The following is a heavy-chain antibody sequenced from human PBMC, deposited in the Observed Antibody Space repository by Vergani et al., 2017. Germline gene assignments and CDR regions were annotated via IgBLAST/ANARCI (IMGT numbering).Heavy chain of an antibody. CDR3: AKDRTATDFWDY. CDR1: GCTFSRNG. D-gene: IGHD3/OR15-3a*01. V-gene: IGHV3-23*01. J-gene: IGHJ4*02. Sequence: EVQLLESGGGLVKPGGSLRLSCEASGCTFSRNGMSWVRQAPGKGLEWVSAISGSGGSTYYADSVKGRFTISRDNSKNTLYLPMNSLRAEDTAVYYCAKDRTATDFWDYWGQGTLVTVSS. CDR2: ISGSGGST.